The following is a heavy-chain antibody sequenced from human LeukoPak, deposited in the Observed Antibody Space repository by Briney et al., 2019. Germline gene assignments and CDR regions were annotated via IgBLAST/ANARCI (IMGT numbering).Heavy chain of an antibody. D-gene: IGHD6-6*01. V-gene: IGHV1-2*02. Sequence: GASVKVSCKASGYTFTGYYMHWVRQAPGRGLEWMGWINPNSGGTNYAQKFQGRVTMTRDTSISTACMELSRLRSDDTAVYYCARVAQPLVFRSFFDYWGQGTLVTVSS. CDR3: ARVAQPLVFRSFFDY. J-gene: IGHJ4*02. CDR2: INPNSGGT. CDR1: GYTFTGYY.